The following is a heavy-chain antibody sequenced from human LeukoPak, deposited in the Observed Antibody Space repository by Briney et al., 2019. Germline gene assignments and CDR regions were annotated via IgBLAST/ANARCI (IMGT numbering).Heavy chain of an antibody. D-gene: IGHD2-21*02. J-gene: IGHJ4*02. CDR3: ARGAYCGGDCYFFDY. V-gene: IGHV3-48*02. Sequence: GGSLRLSCAASGFTFSTYSMNWVRQAPGKGLEWVSNIRSSSSTIYYADSVKGRFTISRDNAKNSLYLQMNSLRDEDTAGYYCARGAYCGGDCYFFDYWGQGTLVTVSS. CDR1: GFTFSTYS. CDR2: IRSSSSTI.